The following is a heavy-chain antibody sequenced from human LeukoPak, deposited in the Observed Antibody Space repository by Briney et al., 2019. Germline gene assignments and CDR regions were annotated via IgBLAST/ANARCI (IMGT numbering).Heavy chain of an antibody. CDR3: TRSNWGPDY. V-gene: IGHV3-7*04. J-gene: IGHJ4*02. Sequence: GGSLRLSCAASGFTFRNAQMTWVRRAPGKGLEWVANMDQDGSEKDYVDSVKGRFTISRDNAKNSLYLQMNSLRAEDTAVYFCTRSNWGPDYWGQGTLVTVSS. CDR2: MDQDGSEK. D-gene: IGHD7-27*01. CDR1: GFTFRNAQ.